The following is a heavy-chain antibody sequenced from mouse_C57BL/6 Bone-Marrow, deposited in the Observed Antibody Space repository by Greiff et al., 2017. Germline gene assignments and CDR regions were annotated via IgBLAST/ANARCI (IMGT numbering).Heavy chain of an antibody. J-gene: IGHJ2*01. CDR3: ARHEVGDSGFDY. D-gene: IGHD3-2*02. CDR1: GYTFTEYT. Sequence: QVHVKQSGAELVKPGASVKLSCKASGYTFTEYTIHWVKQRSGQGLEWIGWFYPGSGSIKYNEKFKDKATLTADKSSSTVYMELSRLTSEDSAVYVCARHEVGDSGFDYWGQGTTLTVSS. CDR2: FYPGSGSI. V-gene: IGHV1-62-2*01.